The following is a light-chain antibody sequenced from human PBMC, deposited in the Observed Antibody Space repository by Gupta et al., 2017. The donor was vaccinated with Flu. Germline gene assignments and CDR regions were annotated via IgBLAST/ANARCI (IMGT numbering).Light chain of an antibody. J-gene: IGKJ5*01. V-gene: IGKV3-20*01. Sequence: ERATLSCRASQSVSSSYLAWYQQKPGQAPRLLIYGASTRATGIPDRFSGSGSGTDFTLTISRLEPEDFAMYYCQQYASSPITFGQGTRLDIK. CDR3: QQYASSPIT. CDR1: QSVSSSY. CDR2: GAS.